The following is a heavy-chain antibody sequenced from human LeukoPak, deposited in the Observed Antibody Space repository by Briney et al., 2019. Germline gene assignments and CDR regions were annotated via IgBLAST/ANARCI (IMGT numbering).Heavy chain of an antibody. CDR3: ARHTSGQPFDY. CDR1: GFTFSNYW. J-gene: IGHJ4*02. V-gene: IGHV3-7*03. CDR2: IRKDGSEK. D-gene: IGHD6-19*01. Sequence: PGGSLRLSCEASGFTFSNYWMNWVRQAPGNALGWVAYIRKDGSEKYYVDSVKGRFTISRDNAKNSLYLQMNSLRAEDTAVYYCARHTSGQPFDYWGQGTLVTVSS.